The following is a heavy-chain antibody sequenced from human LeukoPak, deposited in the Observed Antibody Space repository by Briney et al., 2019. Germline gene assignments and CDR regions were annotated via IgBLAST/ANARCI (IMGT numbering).Heavy chain of an antibody. CDR3: ARDRRKGRYSGEDS. J-gene: IGHJ4*02. CDR2: ISSSSSTI. Sequence: GGSLRLSCAASGFTFSSYGMNWVRQAPGKGLEWVSYISSSSSTIYYADSVKGRFTISRDNAKNSLYLQMNSLRAEDTAVYYCARDRRKGRYSGEDSWGQGTLVTVSS. D-gene: IGHD1-26*01. V-gene: IGHV3-48*01. CDR1: GFTFSSYG.